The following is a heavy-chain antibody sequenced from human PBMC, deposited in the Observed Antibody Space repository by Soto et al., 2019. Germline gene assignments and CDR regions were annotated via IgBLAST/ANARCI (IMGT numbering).Heavy chain of an antibody. CDR1: GFTFSSYG. CDR3: AKDRALYNWNDWGYYFDY. J-gene: IGHJ4*02. CDR2: ISYDGSNK. V-gene: IGHV3-30*18. D-gene: IGHD1-1*01. Sequence: QVQLVESGGGVVQPGRSLRLSCAASGFTFSSYGMQWVRQAPGKGLEWVAVISYDGSNKYYADSVKGRFTISRDNSKNTLYLQMNSLRAEDTAVYYCAKDRALYNWNDWGYYFDYWGQGTLVTVSS.